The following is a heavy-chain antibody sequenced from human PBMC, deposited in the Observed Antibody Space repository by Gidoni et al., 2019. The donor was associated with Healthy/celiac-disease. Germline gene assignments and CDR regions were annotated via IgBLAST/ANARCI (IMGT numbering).Heavy chain of an antibody. CDR3: ARETPEVVVETDY. CDR2: ISSSSSTI. J-gene: IGHJ4*02. CDR1: GFTFSSYS. V-gene: IGHV3-48*01. Sequence: EVQLVESGGGLVQPGGSLRLSCAASGFTFSSYSMNWVRQAPGKGLGWVSYISSSSSTIYYADSVKGRFTISRDNAKNSLYLQMNSLRAEDTAVYYCARETPEVVVETDYWGQGTLVTVSS. D-gene: IGHD2-15*01.